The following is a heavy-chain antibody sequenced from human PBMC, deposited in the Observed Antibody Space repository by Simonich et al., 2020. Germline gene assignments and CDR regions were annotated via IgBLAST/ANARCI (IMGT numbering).Heavy chain of an antibody. CDR3: ARHAGFAFDI. CDR2: IYYSGST. V-gene: IGHV4-39*01. CDR1: GGSISSSSYY. J-gene: IGHJ3*02. Sequence: QLQLQESGPGLVKPSETLSLTCTVSGGSISSSSYYWGWIRQPPGEGLGWIGSIYYSGSTYYNPSLKSRVTISVDTSKNQFSLKLSSVTAADTAVYYCARHAGFAFDIWGQGTMVTVSS. D-gene: IGHD6-13*01.